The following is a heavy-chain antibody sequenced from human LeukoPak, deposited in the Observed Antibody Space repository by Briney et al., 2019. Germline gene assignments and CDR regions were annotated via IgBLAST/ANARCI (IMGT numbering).Heavy chain of an antibody. Sequence: ASVKVSCKASGYTFTGYYMHWVRQAPGQGLEWMGWINPNSGGTNYAQKFQSRVTMTRDTSISTAYMELSRLRSDDTAVYYCARPKTYYYGSGSYPLDYWGQGTLVTVSS. J-gene: IGHJ4*02. V-gene: IGHV1-2*02. CDR2: INPNSGGT. CDR3: ARPKTYYYGSGSYPLDY. CDR1: GYTFTGYY. D-gene: IGHD3-10*01.